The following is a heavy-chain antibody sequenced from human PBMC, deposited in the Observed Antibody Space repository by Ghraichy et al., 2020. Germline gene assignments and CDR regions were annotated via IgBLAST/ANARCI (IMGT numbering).Heavy chain of an antibody. D-gene: IGHD7-27*01. V-gene: IGHV1-18*04. Sequence: ASVKVSCKASGYTFTSYGISWVRQAPGQGLEWMGWISAYNGNTNYAQKLQGRVTMTTDTSTSTAYMELRSLRSDDTAVYYCARSIAQTLLGYFDYWGQGTLVTVSS. J-gene: IGHJ4*02. CDR3: ARSIAQTLLGYFDY. CDR1: GYTFTSYG. CDR2: ISAYNGNT.